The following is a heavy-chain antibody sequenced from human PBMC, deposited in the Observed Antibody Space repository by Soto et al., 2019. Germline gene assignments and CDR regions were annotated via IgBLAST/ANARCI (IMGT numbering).Heavy chain of an antibody. J-gene: IGHJ3*02. CDR3: ARGKGAGIRGIDAFDI. D-gene: IGHD6-13*01. CDR2: INSDGSST. V-gene: IGHV3-74*01. CDR1: GFTFSSYW. Sequence: EVQLVESGGGLVQPGGSLRLSCAASGFTFSSYWMHWVRQAPGKGLVWVSRINSDGSSTSYADSVKGRFTISRDNAKNTLDLQMNSLRAEDTAVYYCARGKGAGIRGIDAFDIWGQGTMVTVSS.